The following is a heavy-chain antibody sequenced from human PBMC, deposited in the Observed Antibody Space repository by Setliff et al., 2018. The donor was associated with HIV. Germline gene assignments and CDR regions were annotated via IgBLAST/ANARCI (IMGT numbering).Heavy chain of an antibody. CDR2: MNTDGSST. J-gene: IGHJ3*02. CDR3: AKVLEFGIDAFDI. V-gene: IGHV3-20*04. CDR1: GFTFDDYG. D-gene: IGHD3-10*01. Sequence: GGSLRLSCAASGFTFDDYGMNWVRQAPGKGLVWVFGMNTDGSSTRYADSVKGRFTISRDNPKNSLYLQMTSLRDEDTAVYYCAKVLEFGIDAFDIWGQGTVVTVSS.